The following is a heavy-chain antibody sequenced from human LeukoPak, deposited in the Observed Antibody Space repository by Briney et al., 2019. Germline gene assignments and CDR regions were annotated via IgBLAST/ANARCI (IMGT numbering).Heavy chain of an antibody. V-gene: IGHV4-39*07. Sequence: SETLSLTCTVSGGSISSSSYYWGWIRQPPGKGLEWIGSIYYSGSTYYNPSLKSRVTISVDTSKNQFSLKLSSVTAADTAVYYCARGPIAAAAPWGQGTLVTVSS. CDR3: ARGPIAAAAP. J-gene: IGHJ5*02. CDR2: IYYSGST. D-gene: IGHD6-13*01. CDR1: GGSISSSSYY.